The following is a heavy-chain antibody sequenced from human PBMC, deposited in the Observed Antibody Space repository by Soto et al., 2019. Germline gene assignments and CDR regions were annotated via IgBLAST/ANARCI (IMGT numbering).Heavy chain of an antibody. CDR1: GVKFSSYA. CDR2: ISATGGGT. D-gene: IGHD3-16*01. Sequence: PGGSLRLSCAASGVKFSSYAMSWVRQAPGKGLEWVSLISATGGGTYYADSVKGRFTISRDNSDNTLYLQVHSLRAEDTAVYYCAKDRRAGGNSAFYFDFWGQGAQVTVSS. V-gene: IGHV3-23*01. CDR3: AKDRRAGGNSAFYFDF. J-gene: IGHJ5*01.